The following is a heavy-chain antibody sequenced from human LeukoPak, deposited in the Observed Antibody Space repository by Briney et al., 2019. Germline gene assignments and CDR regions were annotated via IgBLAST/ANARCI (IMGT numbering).Heavy chain of an antibody. D-gene: IGHD1-26*01. J-gene: IGHJ4*02. CDR3: ARTGGSYPYYFDF. Sequence: SETLSLTCSVSGDSITKSPSSWGWIRQPPGKGLEWIGSLYYNGMSFYNPSFRERVTISGDTSRNEISLKLSSVTAADTAVYYCARTGGSYPYYFDFWGQGTLVTVSS. CDR2: LYYNGMS. CDR1: GDSITKSPSS. V-gene: IGHV4-39*01.